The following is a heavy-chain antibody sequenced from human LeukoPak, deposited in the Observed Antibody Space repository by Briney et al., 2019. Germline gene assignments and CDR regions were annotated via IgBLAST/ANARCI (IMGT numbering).Heavy chain of an antibody. CDR3: ARVSTVFGVVISGYAYYYGMDV. Sequence: SSETLSLTCTVSGGAVSSGSYYWSWIRQPPGKGLEWIGHIFYSGNTKYNPSLRNRVTISVDTSKNQFSPKLSSVTAADTAVYYCARVSTVFGVVISGYAYYYGMDVWGQGTTVTVSS. D-gene: IGHD3-3*01. J-gene: IGHJ6*02. CDR1: GGAVSSGSYY. CDR2: IFYSGNT. V-gene: IGHV4-61*01.